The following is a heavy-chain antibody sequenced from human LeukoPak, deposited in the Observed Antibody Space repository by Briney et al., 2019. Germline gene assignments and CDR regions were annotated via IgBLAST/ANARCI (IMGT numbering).Heavy chain of an antibody. CDR1: GGTFSSYA. CDR2: IIPIFGTA. V-gene: IGHV1-69*06. Sequence: ASVKVSCKASGGTFSSYAISWVRQAPGQGLEWMGGIIPIFGTANYAQKFQGRVTITADKSTSTAYMELSSLRSEDTAVYYCASGITIFGVVIGYYYYYMDVWGKGTTVTVSS. J-gene: IGHJ6*03. D-gene: IGHD3-3*01. CDR3: ASGITIFGVVIGYYYYYMDV.